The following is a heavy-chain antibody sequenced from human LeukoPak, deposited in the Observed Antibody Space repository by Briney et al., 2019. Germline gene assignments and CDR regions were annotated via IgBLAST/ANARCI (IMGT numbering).Heavy chain of an antibody. D-gene: IGHD3-3*01. V-gene: IGHV3-23*01. CDR2: INAAGDDM. J-gene: IGHJ6*02. CDR3: AKGIFGVIHNGIDV. Sequence: GGSLRLSCVASGFTFPTYSMAWVRQAPGKGLDWVSSINAAGDDMYYADSVKGRFSISRVNLKNTLYLQMHSLRAEDRAIYYCAKGIFGVIHNGIDVWGQGTAVTVSS. CDR1: GFTFPTYS.